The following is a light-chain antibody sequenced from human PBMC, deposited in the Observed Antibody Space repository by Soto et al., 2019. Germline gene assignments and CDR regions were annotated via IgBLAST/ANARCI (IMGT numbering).Light chain of an antibody. CDR1: QSVSSSY. J-gene: IGKJ1*01. CDR2: GAS. Sequence: EIVLTQSPGTLSLSPGERATLSCRASQSVSSSYLAWYQQKPGQAPRLLIYGASSRATGIPDRFSGSGSGTEFTLTISSLQPDDFATYYCQQYNSYRTFGQGTKVEIK. V-gene: IGKV3-20*01. CDR3: QQYNSYRT.